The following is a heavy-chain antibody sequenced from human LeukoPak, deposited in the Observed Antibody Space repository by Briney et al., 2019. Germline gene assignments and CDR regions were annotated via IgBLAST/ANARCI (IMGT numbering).Heavy chain of an antibody. J-gene: IGHJ4*02. CDR1: GFPFNSYA. CDR2: ISNSGENT. CDR3: AKGGMVRGVLDH. D-gene: IGHD3-10*01. V-gene: IGHV3-23*01. Sequence: GGPVRLSYAASGFPFNSYAMIWLGQAPGRGGECVSTISNSGENTYYADSVKGRFTISRDNSKNTLFLQMNSLRAEDAAVYYCAKGGMVRGVLDHWGQGTLVTVSS.